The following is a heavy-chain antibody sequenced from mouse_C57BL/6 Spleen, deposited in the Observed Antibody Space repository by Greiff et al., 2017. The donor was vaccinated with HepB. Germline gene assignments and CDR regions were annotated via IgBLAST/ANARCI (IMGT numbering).Heavy chain of an antibody. CDR3: ARVFITTVVATKGAMDY. J-gene: IGHJ4*01. D-gene: IGHD1-1*01. Sequence: EVKVEESGGGLVKPGGSLKLSCAASGFTFSSYAMSWVRQTPEKRLEWVATISDGGSYTYYPDNVKGRFTISRDNAKNDLYLQMSHLKSEETAMYYCARVFITTVVATKGAMDYWGQGTSVTVSS. CDR2: ISDGGSYT. V-gene: IGHV5-4*03. CDR1: GFTFSSYA.